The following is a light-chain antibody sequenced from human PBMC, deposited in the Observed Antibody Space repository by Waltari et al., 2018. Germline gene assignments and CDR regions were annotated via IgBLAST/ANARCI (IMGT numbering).Light chain of an antibody. CDR2: DAS. V-gene: IGKV3-11*01. J-gene: IGKJ2*01. CDR3: QQRSNWPYT. CDR1: QTVRTF. Sequence: SCRASQTVRTFLAWYQQKPGQAPRLLIFDASSRATGIPAKFRGSGSGTDFTLTVSNLEPEDFAVYYCQQRSNWPYTFGQGTRVDIK.